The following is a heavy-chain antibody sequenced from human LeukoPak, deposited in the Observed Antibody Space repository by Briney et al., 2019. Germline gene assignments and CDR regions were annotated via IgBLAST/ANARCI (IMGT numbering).Heavy chain of an antibody. D-gene: IGHD2-15*01. Sequence: SETVSLTCAVSGYSISSDNWWGWIRQPPGKGLEWVGYIYKSGDTFYNPSLTSRVTMSLDTSKNQFSLRLSSVTAVDTAVYFCARNPRGGRGYFDPWGPGTLVTVSS. V-gene: IGHV4-28*01. J-gene: IGHJ5*02. CDR1: GYSISSDNW. CDR2: IYKSGDT. CDR3: ARNPRGGRGYFDP.